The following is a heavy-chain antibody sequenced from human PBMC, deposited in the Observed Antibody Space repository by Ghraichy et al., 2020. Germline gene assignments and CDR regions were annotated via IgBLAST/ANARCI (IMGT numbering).Heavy chain of an antibody. CDR1: GFAFSSYW. D-gene: IGHD3-10*01. CDR2: IKQDGSEK. V-gene: IGHV3-7*01. CDR3: TGDSDSGDDY. Sequence: LSLTCAASGFAFSSYWMTWVRQAPGKGLEWVANIKQDGSEKHYVDSVKGRFTISRDNAKNSLYLQMNSLRADDTAVYYCTGDSDSGDDYWGQGTLVTVSS. J-gene: IGHJ4*02.